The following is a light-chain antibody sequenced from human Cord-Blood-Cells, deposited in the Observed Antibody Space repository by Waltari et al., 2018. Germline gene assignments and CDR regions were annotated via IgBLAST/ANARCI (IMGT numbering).Light chain of an antibody. CDR3: QQYNNWPPRT. CDR1: QSVSSN. CDR2: GAS. J-gene: IGKJ1*01. V-gene: IGKV3-15*01. Sequence: EIVMTQSPATLSVSPGERATLSCRASQSVSSNLAWYQQKPGKAPRLLIYGASTRATGIPARFSGRGSGTEFTLTISSLRSEDFAVYYCQQYNNWPPRTCGQGTKVEIK.